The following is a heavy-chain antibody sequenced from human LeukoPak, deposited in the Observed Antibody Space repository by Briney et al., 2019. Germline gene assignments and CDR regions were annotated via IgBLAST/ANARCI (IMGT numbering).Heavy chain of an antibody. J-gene: IGHJ4*02. CDR2: IRYDGSEK. CDR1: GFNFNSYD. Sequence: GGSLRLSCAASGFNFNSYDMQWVRQSPGKWLEWVTFIRYDGSEKYYVDSVEGRFTISRDNSKNTLYLQMNSLRAEDTAVYYCATSVTGYSSPFYYWGQGTLVTVS. V-gene: IGHV3-30*02. CDR3: ATSVTGYSSPFYY. D-gene: IGHD6-13*01.